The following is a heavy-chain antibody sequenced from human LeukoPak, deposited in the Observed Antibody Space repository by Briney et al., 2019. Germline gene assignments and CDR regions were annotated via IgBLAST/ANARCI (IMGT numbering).Heavy chain of an antibody. J-gene: IGHJ4*02. CDR1: GYTFTSYG. CDR3: ARDRSGSYFSLRYHFDY. D-gene: IGHD1-26*01. CDR2: ISAYNGNT. V-gene: IGHV1-18*01. Sequence: ASVKVSCKASGYTFTSYGISWVRQAPGQGLEWMGWISAYNGNTNYAQKLQGRVTMTTDTSTSTAYMELRSLRSDDTAVYYCARDRSGSYFSLRYHFDYWGQGTLVTVSS.